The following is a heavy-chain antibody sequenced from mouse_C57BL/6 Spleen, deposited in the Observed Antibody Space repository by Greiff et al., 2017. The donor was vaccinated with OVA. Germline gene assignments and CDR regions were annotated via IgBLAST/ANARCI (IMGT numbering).Heavy chain of an antibody. D-gene: IGHD3-3*01. CDR1: GFTFSDAW. CDR2: IRNKANNHAT. CDR3: TGGTSFAY. J-gene: IGHJ3*01. V-gene: IGHV6-6*01. Sequence: EVMLVESGGGLVQPGGSMKLSCAASGFTFSDAWMDWVRQSPEKGLEWVAEIRNKANNHATYYAESVKGRFTISRDDSKILIYLQMTSLRAEDTGIYYCTGGTSFAYWGQGTLVTVSA.